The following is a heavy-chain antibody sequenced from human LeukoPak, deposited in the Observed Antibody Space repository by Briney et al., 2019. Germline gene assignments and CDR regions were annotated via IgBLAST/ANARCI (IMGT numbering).Heavy chain of an antibody. CDR2: ISAYNGNT. CDR3: ARADWNDGVDDY. Sequence: ASVKVSCKASGYTVTSYGISWVRQAPGQGLEWMGWISAYNGNTNYAQKLQGRVTMTTDTSTSTAYMELRSLRSDDTAVYYCARADWNDGVDDYWGQGTLVTVSS. D-gene: IGHD1-1*01. V-gene: IGHV1-18*01. CDR1: GYTVTSYG. J-gene: IGHJ4*02.